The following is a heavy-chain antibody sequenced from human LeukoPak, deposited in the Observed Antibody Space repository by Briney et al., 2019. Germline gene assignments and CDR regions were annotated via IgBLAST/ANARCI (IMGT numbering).Heavy chain of an antibody. Sequence: GGSLRLSCVASGFTFRSYWMSWVRQTPGKGLEWVGNINKDGNQKNFVDSVKGRFTISRDNAKNSLWLQMNSLRAEDTAVYYCARDPMYNGGNSGAFDFWGQGTLVTVSS. D-gene: IGHD4-23*01. CDR3: ARDPMYNGGNSGAFDF. V-gene: IGHV3-7*03. CDR1: GFTFRSYW. J-gene: IGHJ3*01. CDR2: INKDGNQK.